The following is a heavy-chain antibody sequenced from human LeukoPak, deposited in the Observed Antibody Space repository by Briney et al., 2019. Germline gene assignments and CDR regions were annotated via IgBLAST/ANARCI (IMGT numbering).Heavy chain of an antibody. V-gene: IGHV3-66*02. J-gene: IGHJ4*02. CDR2: VYTDGST. CDR3: ARDWLVGAGLGRYFDY. D-gene: IGHD1-26*01. CDR1: GFTFSTNY. Sequence: GGSLRLSCAASGFTFSTNYMSWVRQAPGKGLEWVSVVYTDGSTYYADSVKGRFSISRDNSKNTLFLQMSSLRAEDTAVYYCARDWLVGAGLGRYFDYWGQGTLVTVSS.